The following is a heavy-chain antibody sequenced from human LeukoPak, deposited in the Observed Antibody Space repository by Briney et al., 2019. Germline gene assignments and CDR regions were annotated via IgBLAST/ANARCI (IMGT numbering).Heavy chain of an antibody. V-gene: IGHV1-2*02. J-gene: IGHJ4*02. CDR2: INPNSGGT. CDR3: ARVYNWNYSDY. Sequence: ASVRVSYKASGYTFTGYYMHWVRQAPGQGGEWMGWINPNSGGTNYAQKFQGRVTITRDTSISTAYMELSRLRSDDTAVYYCARVYNWNYSDYWGQGTLVTVSS. D-gene: IGHD1-7*01. CDR1: GYTFTGYY.